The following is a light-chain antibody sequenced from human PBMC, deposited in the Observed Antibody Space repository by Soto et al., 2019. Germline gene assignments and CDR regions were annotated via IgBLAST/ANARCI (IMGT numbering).Light chain of an antibody. V-gene: IGKV3-20*01. CDR2: GAS. J-gene: IGKJ1*01. CDR1: QSVSSN. Sequence: EIVLTQSPGTLSLSPGERATLSCRASQSVSSNLAWYQQKPGQAPRLLIYGASTRATGIPARFSGSGSGTESTLTISRLEPEDFAVYYCQQYGSSPTFGQGTKVDIK. CDR3: QQYGSSPT.